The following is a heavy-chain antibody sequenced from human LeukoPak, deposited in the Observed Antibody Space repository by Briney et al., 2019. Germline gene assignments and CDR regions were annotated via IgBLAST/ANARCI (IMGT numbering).Heavy chain of an antibody. D-gene: IGHD5-24*01. Sequence: GASVKVSCKASGNTFTGYYINWVRQAPGQGLEWMGWINPNSGGTNYAQNFQGRVTMIRDTSISTVYMEPSRLTSDDTAVYYCAPTLADGYYFFDSRGLGTLVTVSS. V-gene: IGHV1-2*02. CDR3: APTLADGYYFFDS. CDR1: GNTFTGYY. CDR2: INPNSGGT. J-gene: IGHJ4*02.